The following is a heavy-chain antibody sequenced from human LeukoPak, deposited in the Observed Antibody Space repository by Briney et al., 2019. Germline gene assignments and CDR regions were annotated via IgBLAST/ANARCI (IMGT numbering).Heavy chain of an antibody. CDR2: VNPNSGGT. CDR3: ARAGILRNFDY. Sequence: ASVKVSCKASGYTFTGYYMHWVRQAPGQGLEWMGWVNPNSGGTNYAQKFRGWVTMTRDTSISTAYMELSRLRSDDTAVYYCARAGILRNFDYWGQGTLVTVSS. CDR1: GYTFTGYY. J-gene: IGHJ4*02. D-gene: IGHD3-3*01. V-gene: IGHV1-2*04.